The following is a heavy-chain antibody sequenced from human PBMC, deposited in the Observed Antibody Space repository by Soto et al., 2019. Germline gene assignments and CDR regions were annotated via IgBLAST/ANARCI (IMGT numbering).Heavy chain of an antibody. J-gene: IGHJ4*02. D-gene: IGHD3-22*01. CDR3: ARPPYYYDTSGLAY. Sequence: EVQLVESGGGLVKPGGSLRLSCAASGFTFSSYSMNWVRQAPGKGLEWVSSISSSSYIYYADSVKGRFTISRDNAKNSLYLQMNSLRAEDTAVYYCARPPYYYDTSGLAYWGQGTLVTVSS. CDR2: ISSSSYI. CDR1: GFTFSSYS. V-gene: IGHV3-21*01.